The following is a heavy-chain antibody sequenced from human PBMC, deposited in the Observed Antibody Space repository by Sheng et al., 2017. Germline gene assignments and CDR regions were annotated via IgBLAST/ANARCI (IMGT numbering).Heavy chain of an antibody. J-gene: IGHJ4*03. CDR3: AREGGEWGPPFDY. Sequence: EVQLVESGGGLVKPGGSLRLSCAASGFTFSSYSMNWVRQAPGKGLEWVSSISSSSSYIYYADSVKGRFTISRDNAKNSLYLQMNSLRAEDTAVYYCAREGGEWGPPFDYWGRGNGWSPSPQ. D-gene: IGHD3-16*01. CDR1: GFTFSSYS. V-gene: IGHV3-21*01. CDR2: ISSSSSYI.